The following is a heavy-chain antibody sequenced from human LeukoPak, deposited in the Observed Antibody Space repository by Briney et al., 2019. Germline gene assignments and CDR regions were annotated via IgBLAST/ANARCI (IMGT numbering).Heavy chain of an antibody. CDR2: TNEDGSDK. D-gene: IGHD2-15*01. J-gene: IGHJ4*02. CDR1: GFSFSNYW. V-gene: IGHV3-7*01. CDR3: TSWSSCSSDNCQFNY. Sequence: GGSLRLSCEGSGFSFSNYWMSWVRQAPGKGLEWVAHTNEDGSDKYYVDSVKGRFTISRDNVKNSLYLQMGSLRAEDTAIFYCTSWSSCSSDNCQFNYWGQGTLVTVSS.